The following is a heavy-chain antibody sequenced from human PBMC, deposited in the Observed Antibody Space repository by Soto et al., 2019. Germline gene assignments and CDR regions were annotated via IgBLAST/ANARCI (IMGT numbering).Heavy chain of an antibody. CDR3: TTGLSNGYYNFDY. Sequence: PGGSLRLSCAASGFTFSNSWMSWVCQAPEKGLEWVGRIKGEADGGTTDYAAPVKGRITISRDHSKDTLYLQMNSLKTEDTAVYYCTTGLSNGYYNFDYWGQGTPVTVSS. D-gene: IGHD3-22*01. J-gene: IGHJ4*02. CDR2: IKGEADGGTT. V-gene: IGHV3-15*01. CDR1: GFTFSNSW.